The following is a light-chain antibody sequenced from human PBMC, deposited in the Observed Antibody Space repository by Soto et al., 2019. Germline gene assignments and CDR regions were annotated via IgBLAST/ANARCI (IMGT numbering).Light chain of an antibody. CDR1: SSNIGSNT. CDR2: SNN. Sequence: QSVLTQPPSASGTPGQRVTISCSGSSSNIGSNTVNWYQQLPGTAPKLLIYSNNQRPSGVPDRFSGSKSGTSASLAISGLQSEYEAEYYCAAWDDSLNGYVFGTGTKLTVL. CDR3: AAWDDSLNGYV. V-gene: IGLV1-44*01. J-gene: IGLJ1*01.